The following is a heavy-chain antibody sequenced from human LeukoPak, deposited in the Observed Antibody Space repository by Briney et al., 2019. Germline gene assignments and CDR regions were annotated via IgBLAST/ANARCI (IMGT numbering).Heavy chain of an antibody. CDR2: ISWNSGSI. J-gene: IGHJ4*02. D-gene: IGHD4/OR15-4a*01. CDR1: GFTFDNYA. V-gene: IGHV3-9*01. CDR3: AKDIGGSYGALDY. Sequence: PGGSLRLSCAASGFTFDNYAMHWVRQAPGKGLEWVSGISWNSGSIGYADSVKGRFTISRDNAKSSLYLQMNSLRAEDTALYYCAKDIGGSYGALDYWGQGTLVTVSS.